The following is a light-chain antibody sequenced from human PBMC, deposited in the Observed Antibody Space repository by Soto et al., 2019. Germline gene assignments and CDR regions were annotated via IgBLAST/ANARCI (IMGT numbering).Light chain of an antibody. J-gene: IGKJ4*01. V-gene: IGKV3-20*01. CDR1: QSVSSSS. CDR2: DTS. CDR3: QQYVSSPLT. Sequence: EIVLTQSPGTLSLSPGERATLSCRASQSVSSSSLAWYQQKPGQAHRLLIYDTSSRATGIQDRFSGSGSGTDFTLTIRRLEPEDFAVYYCQQYVSSPLTFGGGTKVDIK.